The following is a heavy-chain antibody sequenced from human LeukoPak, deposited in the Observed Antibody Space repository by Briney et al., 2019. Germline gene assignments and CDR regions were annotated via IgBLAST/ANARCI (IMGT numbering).Heavy chain of an antibody. V-gene: IGHV1-24*01. J-gene: IGHJ4*02. CDR3: ATDRVRDGYKSNFDY. CDR2: FDPEDGET. Sequence: ASVKVSCKVSGYTLTELSMHWVRQAPGKGLEWMGGFDPEDGETIYAQKFQGRVTITRNTSISTAYMELSSLRSEDTAVYYCATDRVRDGYKSNFDYWGQGTLVTVSS. D-gene: IGHD5-24*01. CDR1: GYTLTELS.